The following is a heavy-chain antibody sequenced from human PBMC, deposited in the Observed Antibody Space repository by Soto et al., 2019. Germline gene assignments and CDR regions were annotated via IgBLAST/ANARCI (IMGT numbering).Heavy chain of an antibody. CDR1: GGSISIYY. CDR3: ARLTRPRAFDI. CDR2: IYYSGST. Sequence: SETLSLTCTVSGGSISIYYWSWIRQPPGKGLEWIGYIYYSGSTNYNPSLKSRVTISVDTSKNQFSLKLSSVTAADTAVYYCARLTRPRAFDIWGQGTMVTVSS. V-gene: IGHV4-59*13. J-gene: IGHJ3*02. D-gene: IGHD3-9*01.